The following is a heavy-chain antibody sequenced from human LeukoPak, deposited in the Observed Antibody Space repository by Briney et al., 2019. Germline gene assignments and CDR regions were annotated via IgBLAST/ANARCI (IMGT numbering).Heavy chain of an antibody. CDR1: GYTFTGYY. V-gene: IGHV1-2*02. CDR2: INPNSGGT. CDR3: ARHRGYSYGLSGWFDP. D-gene: IGHD5-18*01. J-gene: IGHJ5*02. Sequence: ASVKVSCKASGYTFTGYYMHWVRQAPGQGLEWMGWINPNSGGTNYAQKFQGRVTMTRDTPISTAYLQWSSLKASDTAMYYCARHRGYSYGLSGWFDPWGQGTLVTVSS.